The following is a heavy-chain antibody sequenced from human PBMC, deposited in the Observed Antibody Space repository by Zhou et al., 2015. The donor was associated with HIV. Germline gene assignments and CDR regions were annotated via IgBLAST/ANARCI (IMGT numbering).Heavy chain of an antibody. Sequence: QVQLVQSGAEVKKPGSSVKVSCKASGGTFSSYAISWLRQAPGQGLEWMGGIIPIFGTANYAQKFQGRVTITADESTSTAYMELSSLRSEDTAVYYCARGSHYYDSSGFQKFDYWGQGTLVTVSS. CDR2: IIPIFGTA. D-gene: IGHD3-22*01. CDR3: ARGSHYYDSSGFQKFDY. J-gene: IGHJ4*02. CDR1: GGTFSSYA. V-gene: IGHV1-69*01.